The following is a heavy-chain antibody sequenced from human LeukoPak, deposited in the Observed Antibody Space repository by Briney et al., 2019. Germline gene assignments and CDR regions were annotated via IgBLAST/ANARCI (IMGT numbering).Heavy chain of an antibody. D-gene: IGHD2-2*02. CDR2: INHSGST. CDR1: GGSFSGYY. Sequence: SETLSLTCAVYGGSFSGYYWSWIRQPPGKGLGWIGEINHSGSTNYNPSLKSRVTISVDTSKNQFSLKLSSVTAADTAVYYCARGHWWVPAAIYDYWGQGTLVTVSS. J-gene: IGHJ4*02. V-gene: IGHV4-34*01. CDR3: ARGHWWVPAAIYDY.